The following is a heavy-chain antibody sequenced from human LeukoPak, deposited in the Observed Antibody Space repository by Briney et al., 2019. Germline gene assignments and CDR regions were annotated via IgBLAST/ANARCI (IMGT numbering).Heavy chain of an antibody. CDR1: GFTFDDYA. Sequence: GGSLRLSCAASGFTFDDYAMHWVRQGPGKGLEWVSRINMDGTTISYADSVKGRITISRDNAKNTLYLQMSSLRAEDTAVYYCARVSRGSYHFEYWGQGALVTVSS. D-gene: IGHD1-26*01. CDR3: ARVSRGSYHFEY. CDR2: INMDGTTI. J-gene: IGHJ4*02. V-gene: IGHV3-74*01.